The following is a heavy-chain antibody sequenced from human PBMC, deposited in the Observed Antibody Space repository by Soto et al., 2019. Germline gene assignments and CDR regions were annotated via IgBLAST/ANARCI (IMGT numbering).Heavy chain of an antibody. CDR1: GGSISSGGYY. J-gene: IGHJ5*02. D-gene: IGHD3-10*01. CDR2: IYYSGST. Sequence: PLETLSLTCTVSGGSISSGGYYWSWIRQHPGKGLEWIGYIYYSGSTYYNPSLKSRVTISVDTSKNQFSLKLSSVTAADTAVYYCARGAVTAYTSFDPWGQGTLVTVSS. V-gene: IGHV4-31*03. CDR3: ARGAVTAYTSFDP.